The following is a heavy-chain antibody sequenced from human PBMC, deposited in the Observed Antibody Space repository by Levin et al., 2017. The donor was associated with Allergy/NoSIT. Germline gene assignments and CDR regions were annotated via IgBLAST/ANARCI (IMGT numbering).Heavy chain of an antibody. J-gene: IGHJ5*02. V-gene: IGHV4-61*01. Sequence: PSQTLSLTCTVSGGSVSSESYYWSWIRQPPGKGLEWIGYIYYSGSTNYNLSLKSRVTISLDTSKNQFSLKLSPVTAADTAVYYCARDEQGWFDPWGQGTLVTVSS. D-gene: IGHD1/OR15-1a*01. CDR2: IYYSGST. CDR3: ARDEQGWFDP. CDR1: GGSVSSESYY.